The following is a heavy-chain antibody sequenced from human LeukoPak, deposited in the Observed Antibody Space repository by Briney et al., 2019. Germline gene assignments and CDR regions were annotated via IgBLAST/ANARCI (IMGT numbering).Heavy chain of an antibody. CDR1: GFTFNTYE. Sequence: GGSLRLSCAASGFTFNTYEMSWVRQAPGRGLEWISYINGSSRDTKYADSVKGRFTISRDNAKNSLYLLMNSLRAEDTAVYYCARRGTTYCTVDSCHPNWFDPWGQGTLVTVSS. J-gene: IGHJ5*02. CDR3: ARRGTTYCTVDSCHPNWFDP. CDR2: INGSSRDT. V-gene: IGHV3-11*03. D-gene: IGHD2-15*01.